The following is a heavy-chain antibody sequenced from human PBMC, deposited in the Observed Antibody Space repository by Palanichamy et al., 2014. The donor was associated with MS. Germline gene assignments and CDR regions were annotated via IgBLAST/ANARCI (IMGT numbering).Heavy chain of an antibody. J-gene: IGHJ6*03. Sequence: TFTSYYIHWVRQAPGQGLEWMGMINPIGGTPTYAEKFQGRVTMTRDTSTSTVYMDLSSLTSDDTALYYCARGGEYELRYFYTDVWGKGTTVTVSS. V-gene: IGHV1-46*01. CDR2: INPIGGTP. D-gene: IGHD1-7*01. CDR1: TFTSYY. CDR3: ARGGEYELRYFYTDV.